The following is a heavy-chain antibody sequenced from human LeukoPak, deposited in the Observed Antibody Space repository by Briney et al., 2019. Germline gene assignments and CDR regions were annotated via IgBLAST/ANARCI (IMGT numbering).Heavy chain of an antibody. V-gene: IGHV3-48*02. CDR2: ISRTSSTI. Sequence: GGSLRLSRAASGFTLSRTGIHWVRQPPGMGVKWVSYISRTSSTIYYAHSVKGRFTISRDTAKSSLYLQMRSLRDEDTPIYYCARYVDSSMDLDYWGQGTLVTVSS. D-gene: IGHD5-18*01. CDR1: GFTLSRTG. J-gene: IGHJ4*02. CDR3: ARYVDSSMDLDY.